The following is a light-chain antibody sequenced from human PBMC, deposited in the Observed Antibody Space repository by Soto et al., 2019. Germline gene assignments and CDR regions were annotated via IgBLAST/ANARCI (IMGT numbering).Light chain of an antibody. CDR1: QSISSW. Sequence: DIQMTQSPSTLSASVGDSVTITCRASQSISSWLAWYQQRPGKAPKVLIYDASSLQSGVPSRFSGSGSGTEFTLTISSLQPDDFATYYCQQYNIYPWTFGQGTGVEIK. CDR3: QQYNIYPWT. CDR2: DAS. J-gene: IGKJ1*01. V-gene: IGKV1-5*01.